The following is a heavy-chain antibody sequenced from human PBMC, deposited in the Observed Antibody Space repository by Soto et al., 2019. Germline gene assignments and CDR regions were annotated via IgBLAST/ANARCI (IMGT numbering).Heavy chain of an antibody. J-gene: IGHJ4*02. D-gene: IGHD6-13*01. CDR1: GGSLSHYY. CDR3: AREGGSSTWYTY. V-gene: IGHV4-59*01. Sequence: SQTLSLTCTVSGGSLSHYYWSWIRQPPGKALEWIGFTYNSGSTNYNPSLKGRVTISVDTSKNQFSLKLTSVTAADTAVYYCAREGGSSTWYTYWGQGTLVTVS. CDR2: TYNSGST.